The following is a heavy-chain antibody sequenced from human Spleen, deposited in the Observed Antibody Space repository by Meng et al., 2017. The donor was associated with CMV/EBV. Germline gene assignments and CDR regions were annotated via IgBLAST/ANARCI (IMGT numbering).Heavy chain of an antibody. CDR1: GFTFSNYA. V-gene: IGHV3-23*01. J-gene: IGHJ6*02. CDR2: ISSSGGST. Sequence: GESLKISCAASGFTFSNYAMSWVRQAPGKGLEWVSTISSSGGSTYYADSVKGRFTISRDNSKNTLYLQMNSLRAEDTAVYYCARESYYYGMDVWGQGTTVTVSS. CDR3: ARESYYYGMDV.